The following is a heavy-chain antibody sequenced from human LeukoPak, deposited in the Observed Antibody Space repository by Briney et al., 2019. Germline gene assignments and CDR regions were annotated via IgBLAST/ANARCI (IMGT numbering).Heavy chain of an antibody. J-gene: IGHJ4*02. V-gene: IGHV3-9*01. D-gene: IGHD6-13*01. CDR3: VNFGIATIGTNG. Sequence: QSGRSLRLSCAASGFTFDDYAMHWVRQAPGKALEWVSGISWNSGSIGYADSVKGRFTISRDNAKNTLYLQMNSLRADDTAVYYCVNFGIATIGTNGWGQGTLVTVSS. CDR2: ISWNSGSI. CDR1: GFTFDDYA.